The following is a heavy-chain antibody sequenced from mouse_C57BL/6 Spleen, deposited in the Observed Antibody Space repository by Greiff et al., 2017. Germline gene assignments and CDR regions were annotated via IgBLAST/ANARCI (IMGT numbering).Heavy chain of an antibody. V-gene: IGHV1-82*01. J-gene: IGHJ4*01. CDR3: ARGGYYAMDY. Sequence: VQLQESGPELVKPGASVKISCKASGYAFSSSWMNWVKQRPGKGLEWIGRIYPGDGDTNYKGKFKGKATLTADKSSSTAYMQLSSLTSEDSAVYFCARGGYYAMDYWGQGTSVTVSS. CDR2: IYPGDGDT. CDR1: GYAFSSSW.